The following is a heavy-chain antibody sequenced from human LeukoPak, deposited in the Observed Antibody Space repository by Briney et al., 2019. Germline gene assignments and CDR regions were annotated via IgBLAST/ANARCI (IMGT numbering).Heavy chain of an antibody. CDR1: GGSISSSSYY. J-gene: IGHJ6*03. D-gene: IGHD2-2*02. CDR2: IYYSGST. CDR3: ARHEYCSSTSCYSWWGYMDV. V-gene: IGHV4-39*01. Sequence: SETLSLTCTVSGGSISSSSYYWGWIRQPPGKGLEWIGSIYYSGSTYYNPSLKSRVTISVDTSKNQFSLKLSSVTAADTAVYYCARHEYCSSTSCYSWWGYMDVWGKGTTVTVSS.